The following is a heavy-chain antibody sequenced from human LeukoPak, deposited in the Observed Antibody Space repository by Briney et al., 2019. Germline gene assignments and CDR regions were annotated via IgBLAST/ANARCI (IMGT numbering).Heavy chain of an antibody. CDR3: ARGAYYFDY. CDR2: IYYSGST. V-gene: IGHV4-59*01. CDR1: GGSISSYY. Sequence: SETLSLTCTVSGGSISSYYWSWIRQPPGKGLEWIGYIYYSGSTNYSPSLKSRVTISVDTSKNQFSLKLSSVTAADTAVHYCARGAYYFDYWGQGTLVTVSS. J-gene: IGHJ4*02.